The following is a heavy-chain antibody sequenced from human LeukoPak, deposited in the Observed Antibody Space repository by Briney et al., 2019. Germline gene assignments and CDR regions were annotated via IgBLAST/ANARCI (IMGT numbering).Heavy chain of an antibody. CDR3: ARQDGSAIYYFDY. Sequence: GESLKISCKGSGYSFTPYWIGWVRQMPGKGLEWMGIIYPGDSDTRYSSSFQGQVTISVDKSINTAYLQWSSLKASDTAVYYCARQDGSAIYYFDYWGQGTLVTVSS. V-gene: IGHV5-51*01. J-gene: IGHJ4*02. CDR2: IYPGDSDT. CDR1: GYSFTPYW. D-gene: IGHD3-10*01.